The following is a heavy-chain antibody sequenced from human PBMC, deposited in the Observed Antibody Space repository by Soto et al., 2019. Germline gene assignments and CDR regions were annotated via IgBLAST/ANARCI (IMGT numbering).Heavy chain of an antibody. J-gene: IGHJ4*02. CDR3: VKMAGFDF. Sequence: EVQLVESGGGLVQPGGSLRLSCVASGFTVSKYWMHWVRQAPGKGLVWLSRITSDGRSTSYADYVKGRFTISRDNANNQVFLQMNSLRAEEKDVYYCVKMAGFDFWGQGAVVNVS. CDR1: GFTVSKYW. CDR2: ITSDGRST. V-gene: IGHV3-74*01.